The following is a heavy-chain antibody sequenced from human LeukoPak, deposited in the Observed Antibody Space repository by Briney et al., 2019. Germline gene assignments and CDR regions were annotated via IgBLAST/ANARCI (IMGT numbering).Heavy chain of an antibody. CDR2: ISSSSGTI. CDR1: GFTFSSYS. V-gene: IGHV3-48*02. Sequence: GGSLRLSCAASGFTFSSYSMNWVRQAPGKGLEWVSYISSSSGTIHCADSVKGRFTISRDNAKNLLFLQMDSLRDEDTAVYYCARDEAYSGTYAVTWGQGTLVTVSS. J-gene: IGHJ5*02. CDR3: ARDEAYSGTYAVT. D-gene: IGHD1-26*01.